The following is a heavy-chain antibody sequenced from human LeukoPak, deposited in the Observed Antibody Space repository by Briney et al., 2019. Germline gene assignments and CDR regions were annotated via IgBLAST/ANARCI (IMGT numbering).Heavy chain of an antibody. J-gene: IGHJ3*02. CDR3: ARASYDILTGYYDGAFDI. CDR2: IYTSGST. V-gene: IGHV4-61*02. CDR1: GGSISSGSYY. D-gene: IGHD3-9*01. Sequence: SETLSLTCTVSGGSISSGSYYWTWIRQPAGKGLEWIGRIYTSGSTNYNPSLKSRVTISVDTSKNQFSLKLSSVTSADTAVYYCARASYDILTGYYDGAFDIWGQGTMVTVSS.